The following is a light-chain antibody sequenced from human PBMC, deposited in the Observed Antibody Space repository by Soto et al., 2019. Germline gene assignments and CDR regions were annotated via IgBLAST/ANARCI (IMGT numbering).Light chain of an antibody. V-gene: IGKV4-1*01. CDR2: WAS. J-gene: IGKJ4*01. Sequence: DIVMTQSPDSPAVSLGERATINCKSSQSVLYSSNNKNYLAWYQQKPGQPPKLLIYWASTRESGVPDRFSGSGSETDFTLTISSLQAEDVAVYHCQQYYTTPSPTFGGGTKVEIK. CDR1: QSVLYSSNNKNY. CDR3: QQYYTTPSPT.